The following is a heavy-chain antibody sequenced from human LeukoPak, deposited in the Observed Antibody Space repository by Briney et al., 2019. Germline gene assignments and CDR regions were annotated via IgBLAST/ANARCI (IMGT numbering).Heavy chain of an antibody. D-gene: IGHD2-2*02. CDR1: GFTFSSYS. Sequence: GGSLRLSCAASGFTFSSYSMNWVRQAPGKGLEWVSSISSSSSYIYYADSVKGRFTISRDNAKSSLYLQMNSLRPEDTALYYCAKSFYTSPPAGMDVWGQGTTVTVSS. V-gene: IGHV3-21*04. CDR2: ISSSSSYI. CDR3: AKSFYTSPPAGMDV. J-gene: IGHJ6*02.